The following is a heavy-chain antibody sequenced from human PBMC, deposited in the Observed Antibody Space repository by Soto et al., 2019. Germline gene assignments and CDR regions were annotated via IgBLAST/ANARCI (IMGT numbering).Heavy chain of an antibody. V-gene: IGHV3-30*03. CDR3: ARKMSNCVGDCYYIDY. Sequence: QVQLVESGGGVVQPGRSLRLSCAASGFTFSNYGMHWVRQAPGKGLEWVAVISYDGSIDYYADSVKGRFTISRDNSKNTLYLQMNSLRAEDTAVYYCARKMSNCVGDCYYIDYWGQGTLVTVSS. CDR1: GFTFSNYG. CDR2: ISYDGSID. J-gene: IGHJ4*02. D-gene: IGHD2-21*02.